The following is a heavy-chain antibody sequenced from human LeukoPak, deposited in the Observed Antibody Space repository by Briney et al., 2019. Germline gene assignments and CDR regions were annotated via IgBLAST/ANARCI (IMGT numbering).Heavy chain of an antibody. V-gene: IGHV5-51*01. CDR2: IYPGDSDT. Sequence: GASLQISCKGSGYSFTSYWIGWVRQLPGKGLVWMGIIYPGDSDTRYSPSFQGQVTISADKSISTAYLQWSSLKASDTAMYYCARPAAGGYGSGSYPYWGQGTLVTVSS. CDR1: GYSFTSYW. CDR3: ARPAAGGYGSGSYPY. J-gene: IGHJ4*02. D-gene: IGHD3-10*01.